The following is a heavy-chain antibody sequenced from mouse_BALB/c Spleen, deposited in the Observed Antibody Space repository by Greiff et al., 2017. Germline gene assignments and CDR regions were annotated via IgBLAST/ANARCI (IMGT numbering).Heavy chain of an antibody. J-gene: IGHJ4*01. Sequence: QVQLQQSGAELAKPGASVKMSCKASGYTFTSYWMHWVNQRPGQGLEWIGYINPSTGYTEYNQKFKDKATLTADKSSSTAYMQLSSLTSEDSAVYYCARGDLTTGGYAMDYWGQGTSVTVSS. CDR3: ARGDLTTGGYAMDY. CDR1: GYTFTSYW. CDR2: INPSTGYT. V-gene: IGHV1-7*01. D-gene: IGHD4-1*02.